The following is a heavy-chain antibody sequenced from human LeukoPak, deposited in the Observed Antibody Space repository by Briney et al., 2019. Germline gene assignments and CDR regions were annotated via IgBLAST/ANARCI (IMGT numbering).Heavy chain of an antibody. V-gene: IGHV1-18*01. Sequence: GASVKVSCKASGYTFTSYGISWVRQAPGQGLEWMGWISAYNGNTNYAQKLQCRVTMTTDTSTSTAYMELRSLRSDDTAVYYCARDLFVVVPAAIWPFYGSGSYPNGFDYWGQGTLVTVSS. D-gene: IGHD2-2*02. CDR3: ARDLFVVVPAAIWPFYGSGSYPNGFDY. J-gene: IGHJ4*02. CDR2: ISAYNGNT. CDR1: GYTFTSYG.